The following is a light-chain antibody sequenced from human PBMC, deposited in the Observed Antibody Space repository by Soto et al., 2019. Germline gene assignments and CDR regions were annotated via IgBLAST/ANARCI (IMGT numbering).Light chain of an antibody. Sequence: SYELTQPPSVSVSPGQTARITCSGDKLGDKYACWYQQKPGQSPVLVIYQDTRRPSGIPERFSGSNSGNTATLTISGTQAMDEADYYCQAWDSGAVVFGGGTKVTVL. CDR1: KLGDKY. CDR2: QDT. CDR3: QAWDSGAVV. V-gene: IGLV3-1*01. J-gene: IGLJ2*01.